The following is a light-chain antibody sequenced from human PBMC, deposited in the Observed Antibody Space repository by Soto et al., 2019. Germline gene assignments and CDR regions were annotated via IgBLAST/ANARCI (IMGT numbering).Light chain of an antibody. CDR1: QSVGSN. V-gene: IGKV3-15*01. J-gene: IGKJ2*01. CDR3: QPPNYWPS. Sequence: EIVMTQSPVTLSVSPGERATLSCRASQSVGSNLAWYQQKPGQAPRLLLYGASTRATGIPGRFSGSGSGTEFTLTLTSLQSEDFAVYYCQPPNYWPSFGHGTKLEFK. CDR2: GAS.